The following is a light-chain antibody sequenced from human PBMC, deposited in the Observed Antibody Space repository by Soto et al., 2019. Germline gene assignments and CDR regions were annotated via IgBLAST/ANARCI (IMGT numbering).Light chain of an antibody. J-gene: IGKJ4*01. Sequence: DIQMTQSPSSLSASVGDRVTITCRASQGISNYLAWYQQKPGKVPKLLIYAASTLQSGVPSRFSGSGSGTDFTLAISSLQPEDVATYYCQKYNSAPPNTFGGGTKVEIK. CDR1: QGISNY. CDR3: QKYNSAPPNT. CDR2: AAS. V-gene: IGKV1-27*01.